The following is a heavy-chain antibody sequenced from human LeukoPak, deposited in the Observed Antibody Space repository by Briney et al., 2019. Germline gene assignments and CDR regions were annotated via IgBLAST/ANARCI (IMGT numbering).Heavy chain of an antibody. D-gene: IGHD6-19*01. CDR1: GFTFSSYA. V-gene: IGHV3-23*01. J-gene: IGHJ5*02. CDR2: ISGSGGST. Sequence: GGSLRLSCAASGFTFSSYAMSWVRQAPGKGLEWVSAISGSGGSTYYADSVKGRFTISRDNSKNTLYLQMNSLRAEDTAVYYCAKDRFVKGSGWYNWFDPWGQGTLVTVSS. CDR3: AKDRFVKGSGWYNWFDP.